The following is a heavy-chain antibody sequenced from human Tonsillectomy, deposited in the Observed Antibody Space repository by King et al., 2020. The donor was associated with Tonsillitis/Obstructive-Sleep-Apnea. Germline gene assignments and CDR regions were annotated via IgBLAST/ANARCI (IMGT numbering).Heavy chain of an antibody. V-gene: IGHV1-18*01. CDR1: GYTFTSYD. D-gene: IGHD3-22*01. Sequence: QLVQSGAEVKKPGASVKVSCKASGYTFTSYDITWVRQAPGQGLEWMGWSRPYDGDTNYAQKLQGRVTMTSDTSTTTAYMELRSLRSDDTAGYYCARDYYDSSGYYHGYFQHWGQGTLVTVSS. CDR2: SRPYDGDT. CDR3: ARDYYDSSGYYHGYFQH. J-gene: IGHJ1*01.